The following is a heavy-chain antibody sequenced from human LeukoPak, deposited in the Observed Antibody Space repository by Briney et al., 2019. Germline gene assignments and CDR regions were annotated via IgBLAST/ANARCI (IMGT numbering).Heavy chain of an antibody. CDR3: AKRFVAAAGTRGYYFDY. CDR1: GFTFSSYA. CDR2: ICGSGGST. V-gene: IGHV3-23*01. D-gene: IGHD6-13*01. J-gene: IGHJ4*02. Sequence: GGALRLSCGAPGFTFSSYALGWVRPAPGKGLEWVSAICGSGGSTYYADSVKGRFTISRDNSKNTLYLQMNSLRAEDTAVYYCAKRFVAAAGTRGYYFDYWGQGTLVTVSS.